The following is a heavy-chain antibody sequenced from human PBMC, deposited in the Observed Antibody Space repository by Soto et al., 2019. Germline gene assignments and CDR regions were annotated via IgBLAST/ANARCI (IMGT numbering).Heavy chain of an antibody. CDR3: ARGGLQLWPRYYFNY. CDR2: INPNGGST. CDR1: GYSFSNYS. D-gene: IGHD2-15*01. Sequence: VQLVQSGAEVKKPGASVQVSCKTSGYSFSNYSMHWVRQVPGQGLEWMGKINPNGGSTSLAQKFKDAVTLHRDTYTNTVYMELSSLTSEHPAVHYCARGGLQLWPRYYFNYWGQGTLVTVSS. J-gene: IGHJ4*02. V-gene: IGHV1-46*01.